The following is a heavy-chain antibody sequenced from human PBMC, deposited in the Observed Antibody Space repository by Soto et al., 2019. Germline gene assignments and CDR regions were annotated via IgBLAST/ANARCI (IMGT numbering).Heavy chain of an antibody. CDR2: IYSGGST. CDR1: GFTVSSNY. Sequence: GGSLRLSCAASGFTVSSNYMSWVRQAPGKGLEWVSVIYSGGSTYYADSVKGRFTISRDNSKNTLYLQMNSLRAEDTAVYYCAIDGIPVAESFDYWGHGTLGTRSS. V-gene: IGHV3-66*01. J-gene: IGHJ4*01. D-gene: IGHD6-19*01. CDR3: AIDGIPVAESFDY.